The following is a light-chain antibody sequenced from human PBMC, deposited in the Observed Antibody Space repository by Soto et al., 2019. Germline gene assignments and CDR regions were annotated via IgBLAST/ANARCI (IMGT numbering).Light chain of an antibody. Sequence: EVLMMQSPATLSVSPGERATLSCRASQSVSSNLAWYQQTPGQAPRLLIYGASTQATGLPARFSGSGSGTEFNLTISTLQSGDFAIYYCQQYKIWPVTFGQGTRLEIK. CDR3: QQYKIWPVT. J-gene: IGKJ5*01. CDR2: GAS. V-gene: IGKV3-15*01. CDR1: QSVSSN.